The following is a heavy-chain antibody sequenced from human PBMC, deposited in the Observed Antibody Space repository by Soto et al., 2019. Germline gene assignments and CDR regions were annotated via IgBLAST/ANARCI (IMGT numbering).Heavy chain of an antibody. CDR1: GGTFSSYA. CDR2: IIPIFGTA. CDR3: ARDWGITARWGGTNWFDS. V-gene: IGHV1-69*13. J-gene: IGHJ5*01. Sequence: SVKVSCKASGGTFSSYAISWVRQAPGQGLEWMGGIIPIFGTANYAQKFQGRVTITADESTSTAYMELSSLRSEDTAVYYCARDWGITARWGGTNWFDSWGQVTLVTVSS. D-gene: IGHD1-20*01.